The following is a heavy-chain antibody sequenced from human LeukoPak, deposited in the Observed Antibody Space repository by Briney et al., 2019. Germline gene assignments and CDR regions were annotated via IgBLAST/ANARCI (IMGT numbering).Heavy chain of an antibody. CDR1: GGSFSGYY. J-gene: IGHJ1*01. D-gene: IGHD2-2*01. CDR2: INHSGST. V-gene: IGHV4-34*01. CDR3: ARGPIVVVPAAKDSEYFQH. Sequence: SETLSLTCAVYGGSFSGYYWSWIRQPPGKGLEWIGEINHSGSTNYNPSLKSRVTISVDTSKNQFSLKLSSVTAADTAMYYCARGPIVVVPAAKDSEYFQHWGQGTLVTVSS.